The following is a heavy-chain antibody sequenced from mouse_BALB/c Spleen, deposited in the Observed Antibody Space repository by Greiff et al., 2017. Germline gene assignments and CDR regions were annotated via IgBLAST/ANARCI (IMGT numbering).Heavy chain of an antibody. CDR3: AREGFYYAMDY. Sequence: EVKVVESGGGLVQPGGSLRLSCATSGFTFTDYYMSWVRQPPGKALEWLGFIRNKANGYTTEYSASVKGRFTISRDNSQSILYLQMNTLRAEDSATYYCAREGFYYAMDYWGQGTSVTVSS. J-gene: IGHJ4*01. CDR2: IRNKANGYTT. V-gene: IGHV7-3*02. CDR1: GFTFTDYY.